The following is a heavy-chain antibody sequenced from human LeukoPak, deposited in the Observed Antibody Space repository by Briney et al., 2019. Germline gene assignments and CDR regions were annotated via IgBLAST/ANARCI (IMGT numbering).Heavy chain of an antibody. V-gene: IGHV1-69*13. CDR3: ASTLIPRYCSGGSCYGYYYYMDV. J-gene: IGHJ6*03. CDR1: GGTFSSYA. Sequence: SVKVSCKASGGTFSSYAISWVRQAPGQGLEWMGGIIPIIGTANYAQKFQGRVTITADESTSTAYMELSSLRSEDTAVYYCASTLIPRYCSGGSCYGYYYYMDVWGKGTTVTVSS. CDR2: IIPIIGTA. D-gene: IGHD2-15*01.